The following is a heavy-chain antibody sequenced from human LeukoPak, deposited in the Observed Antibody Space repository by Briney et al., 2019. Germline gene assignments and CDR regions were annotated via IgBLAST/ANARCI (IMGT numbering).Heavy chain of an antibody. J-gene: IGHJ4*02. CDR2: INHSGST. V-gene: IGHV4-34*01. CDR1: GGSFSGYY. CDR3: ARVDGYCSSTSCQRKYYFDY. D-gene: IGHD2-2*03. Sequence: SETLSLTCAVCGGSFSGYYWSWIRQPPGKGLEWIGEINHSGSTNYNPSLKSRVTISVDTSKNQFSLKLSSVTAADTAVYYCARVDGYCSSTSCQRKYYFDYWGQGTLVTVSS.